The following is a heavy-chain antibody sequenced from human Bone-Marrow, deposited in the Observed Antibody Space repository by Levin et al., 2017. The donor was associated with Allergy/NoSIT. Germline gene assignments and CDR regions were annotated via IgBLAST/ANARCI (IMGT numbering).Heavy chain of an antibody. D-gene: IGHD6-13*01. CDR1: GFTFSSYA. Sequence: GESLKISCAASGFTFSSYAMHWVRQAPGKGLEWVAVISYDGSNKYYADSVKGRFTISRDNSKNTLYLQMNSLRAEDTAVYYCARDRIAAAGTPPYYYYYGMDVWGQGTTVTVSS. CDR3: ARDRIAAAGTPPYYYYYGMDV. V-gene: IGHV3-30*04. J-gene: IGHJ6*02. CDR2: ISYDGSNK.